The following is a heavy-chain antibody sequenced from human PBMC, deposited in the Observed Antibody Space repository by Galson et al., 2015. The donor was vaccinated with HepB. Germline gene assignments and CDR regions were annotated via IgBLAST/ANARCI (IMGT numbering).Heavy chain of an antibody. CDR3: ASAPSGSYWDYFDY. V-gene: IGHV3-48*02. D-gene: IGHD1-26*01. CDR2: ISSSSSTI. Sequence: SLRLSCAASGFTFSSYSMNWVRQAPGKGLEWVSCISSSSSTIYYADSVKGRFTISRDNAKNSLYLQMNSLRDEDTAVYYCASAPSGSYWDYFDYWGQGTLVTVSS. J-gene: IGHJ4*02. CDR1: GFTFSSYS.